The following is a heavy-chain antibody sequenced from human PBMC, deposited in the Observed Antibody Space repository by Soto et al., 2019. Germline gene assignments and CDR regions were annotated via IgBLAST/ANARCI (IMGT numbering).Heavy chain of an antibody. D-gene: IGHD6-19*01. CDR2: ISAYNGNT. Sequence: QVQLVQSGAEVKKPGASVKVSCKASGYTFTSYGISWVRQAPGQGLEWMGWISAYNGNTNYAQKLQGRVTMTTDTSTSTAYKELRSLRSDDTAVYYCARDPHIAVAGADLDYWGQGTLVTVSS. CDR1: GYTFTSYG. J-gene: IGHJ4*02. V-gene: IGHV1-18*01. CDR3: ARDPHIAVAGADLDY.